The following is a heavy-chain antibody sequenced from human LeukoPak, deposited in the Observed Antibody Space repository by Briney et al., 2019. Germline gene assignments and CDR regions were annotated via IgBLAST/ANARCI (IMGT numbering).Heavy chain of an antibody. CDR3: ARTYDFWSGVAYNWFDP. J-gene: IGHJ5*02. CDR2: IYYSGST. D-gene: IGHD3-3*01. CDR1: GGSISSGGYY. Sequence: NASQTLPLTCTVSGGSISSGGYYWSWIRQHPGKGLEWIGYIYYSGSTYYNPSLKSRVTISVDTSKNQFSLKLSSVTAADTAVYYCARTYDFWSGVAYNWFDPWGQGTLVTVSS. V-gene: IGHV4-31*03.